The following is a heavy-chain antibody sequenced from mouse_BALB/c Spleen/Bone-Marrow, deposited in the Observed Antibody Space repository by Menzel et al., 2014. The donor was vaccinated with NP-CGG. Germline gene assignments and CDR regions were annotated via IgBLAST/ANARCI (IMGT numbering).Heavy chain of an antibody. V-gene: IGHV5-17*02. CDR2: ISSGSSTI. Sequence: EVKLVESGGGLVQPGGSRKLSCAASGFTFSSFGMHWARQAPEKGLEWVAYISSGSSTIYYADTVKGRFTISRDNPKNTLFLQMTSLRSEDTAMYYCASLTYYAMDYWGQGTSVTVSS. CDR1: GFTFSSFG. J-gene: IGHJ4*01. CDR3: ASLTYYAMDY.